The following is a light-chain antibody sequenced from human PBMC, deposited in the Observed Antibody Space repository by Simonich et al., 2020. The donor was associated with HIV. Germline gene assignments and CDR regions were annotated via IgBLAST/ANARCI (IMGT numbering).Light chain of an antibody. CDR2: GAS. V-gene: IGKV3-15*01. CDR3: QQYNKWPPYT. Sequence: EIVMTQSPATLSVSPGERATLSCRASQSVLSDLAWDQQKPGQAPMLLLYGASTRATGIPARFSGSGSGTDFTLTINSLQSEDFAVYYCQQYNKWPPYTFGQGTKLEIK. J-gene: IGKJ2*01. CDR1: QSVLSD.